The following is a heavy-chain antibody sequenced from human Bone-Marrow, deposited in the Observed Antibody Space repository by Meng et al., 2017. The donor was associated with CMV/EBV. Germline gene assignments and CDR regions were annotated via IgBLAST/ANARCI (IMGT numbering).Heavy chain of an antibody. Sequence: SETLSLTCTVSGGSISSYYWSWIRQPPGKGLEWIGYIYYSGSTNYNPSLKSRVTISVDTSKNQFSLKLSSVTAADTAVYYCARGGGIVVVPAAIREKEFAPWGQGHLVNVSS. CDR3: ARGGGIVVVPAAIREKEFAP. D-gene: IGHD2-2*02. CDR2: IYYSGST. V-gene: IGHV4-59*01. J-gene: IGHJ5*02. CDR1: GGSISSYY.